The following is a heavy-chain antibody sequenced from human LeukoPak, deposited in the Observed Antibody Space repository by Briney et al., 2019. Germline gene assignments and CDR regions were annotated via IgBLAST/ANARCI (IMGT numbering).Heavy chain of an antibody. Sequence: KTPGTPCLTCAVSGGSISSSNWWSWVRQPPGKGLEWIGEIYHSGSTNYIPSLKSRVTISVDKSKNQFSLRLSSVTAADTAVYYCASKWLGLNYWGEGTPVSSSS. CDR1: GGSISSSNW. CDR2: IYHSGST. D-gene: IGHD6-19*01. V-gene: IGHV4-4*03. J-gene: IGHJ4*02. CDR3: ASKWLGLNY.